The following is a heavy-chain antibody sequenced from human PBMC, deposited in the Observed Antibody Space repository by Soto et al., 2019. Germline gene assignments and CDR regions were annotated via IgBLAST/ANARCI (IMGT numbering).Heavy chain of an antibody. Sequence: DVQLKESGGGLVQPGQSLRLSCEVSGFTLSMYSMTWVRQAPGKGLEWVAKIPQDGSDGHYLDSVKGRFTISRDNAKNSVYLQMNSLRADDTAIYYCAREDGVVGSSSAFDHWGLGTLVTVSS. CDR1: GFTLSMYS. CDR2: IPQDGSDG. J-gene: IGHJ4*02. CDR3: AREDGVVGSSSAFDH. D-gene: IGHD1-26*01. V-gene: IGHV3-7*01.